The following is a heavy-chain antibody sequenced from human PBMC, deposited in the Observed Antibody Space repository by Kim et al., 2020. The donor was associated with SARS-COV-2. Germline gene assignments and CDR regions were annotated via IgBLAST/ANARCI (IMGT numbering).Heavy chain of an antibody. CDR2: ISGSTMTT. CDR3: AKEVDSYRSGWD. CDR1: GFTFSNYA. Sequence: GGSLRLSCAASGFTFSNYAMSWVRQAPGKGLEWVSGISGSTMTTYYADSVKGRFTISRDNSKNTLYLHMNSLRAEDTAVYYCAKEVDSYRSGWDWGQGTLVTVSS. J-gene: IGHJ4*02. D-gene: IGHD6-19*01. V-gene: IGHV3-23*01.